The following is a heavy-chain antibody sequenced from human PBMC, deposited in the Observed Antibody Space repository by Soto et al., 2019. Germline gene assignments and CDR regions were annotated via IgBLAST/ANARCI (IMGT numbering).Heavy chain of an antibody. D-gene: IGHD6-19*01. CDR2: IYYSGST. Sequence: SETLSLTCTVSGGSISSYYWSWIRQPPGKGLEWIGYIYYSGSTNYNPSLKSRVTISVDTSKNQFSLKLSSVTAAGTAVYYCARDKLSSGWSNWGQGTLVTAPQ. V-gene: IGHV4-59*01. CDR3: ARDKLSSGWSN. CDR1: GGSISSYY. J-gene: IGHJ4*02.